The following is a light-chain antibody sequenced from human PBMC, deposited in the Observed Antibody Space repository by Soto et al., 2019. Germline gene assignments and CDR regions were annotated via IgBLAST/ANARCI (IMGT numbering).Light chain of an antibody. J-gene: IGLJ3*02. Sequence: QSVLTQPASVSGSPGQSITISCTGTSRDVGDYNYVSWYQQRPGNPPKLMIFEVTYRPSGVSNRFSGSKYGDTASLNISGLQAEDEDDYYCSSYTRSSTWVFGGGTKLTVL. CDR1: SRDVGDYNY. CDR3: SSYTRSSTWV. CDR2: EVT. V-gene: IGLV2-14*01.